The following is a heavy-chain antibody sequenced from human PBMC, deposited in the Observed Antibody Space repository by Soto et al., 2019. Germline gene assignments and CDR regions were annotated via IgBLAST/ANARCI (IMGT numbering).Heavy chain of an antibody. CDR1: GFTFSSRW. CDR3: ATHDGPAAAGLVLDF. J-gene: IGHJ4*02. D-gene: IGHD6-13*01. Sequence: EVQLVESGGGLVQPGGSLRLSCEASGFTFSSRWMTWLRQGPGKGLVWVANIKQDENGKDYVDSVKGRFTISRENAKNSLYLQIYSLRAEDTAVYYCATHDGPAAAGLVLDFWGQGTLVTVSS. CDR2: IKQDENGK. V-gene: IGHV3-7*02.